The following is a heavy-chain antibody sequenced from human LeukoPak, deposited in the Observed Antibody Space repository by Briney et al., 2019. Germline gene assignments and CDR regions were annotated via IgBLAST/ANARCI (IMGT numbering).Heavy chain of an antibody. V-gene: IGHV4-34*01. Sequence: PSETLSLTCAVYGGPFSGYYWSWIRQPPGKGLEWIGEINHSGSTNYNPSLKSRVTISVDTSKNQFSLKLSSVTAADTAVYYCARGREDYGDRDAFDIWGQGTMVTVSS. CDR2: INHSGST. J-gene: IGHJ3*02. CDR1: GGPFSGYY. CDR3: ARGREDYGDRDAFDI. D-gene: IGHD4-17*01.